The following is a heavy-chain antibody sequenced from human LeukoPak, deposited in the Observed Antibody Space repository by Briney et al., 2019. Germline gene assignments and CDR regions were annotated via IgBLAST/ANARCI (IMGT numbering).Heavy chain of an antibody. CDR2: ISLYNGNT. CDR1: DYTFSSYG. D-gene: IGHD3-16*01. J-gene: IGHJ4*02. CDR3: ARDELGSFDY. Sequence: GASVKVSCKASDYTFSSYGISWVRQAPGQGLEWMGWISLYNGNTKYAQKLQDRVTMTADTSTTTAYMEVRSLRSGDTAVYYCARDELGSFDYWGQGTLVTVYS. V-gene: IGHV1-18*01.